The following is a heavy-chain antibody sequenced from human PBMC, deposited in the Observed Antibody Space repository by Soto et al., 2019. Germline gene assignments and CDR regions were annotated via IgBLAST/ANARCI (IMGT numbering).Heavy chain of an antibody. V-gene: IGHV1-69*01. D-gene: IGHD2-2*01. CDR1: RDTFNKYA. Sequence: QVQLVQSGAEVKKPGSSVTVSCKTSRDTFNKYAFNWVRQAPGQGLEWMGWIIPIFSSRNYAEKFQGRVTITADDSTSTAYMELSSRRFEDTAVYYCASGETQLGVWGHWTTVTVSS. J-gene: IGHJ6*02. CDR3: ASGETQLGV. CDR2: IIPIFSSR.